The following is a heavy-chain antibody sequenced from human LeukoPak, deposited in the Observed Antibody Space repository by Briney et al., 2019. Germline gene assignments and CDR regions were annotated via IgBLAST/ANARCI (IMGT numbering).Heavy chain of an antibody. CDR1: GYTFTGYY. CDR3: ARAGFGVVVPAAIGWFDP. CDR2: INPNSGGT. J-gene: IGHJ5*02. Sequence: GASVKVSCKASGYTFTGYYMHWVRQAPGQGLEWMGWINPNSGGTNYAQKFKGRVTMTRDTSISKDYMELSRLRSDDTAVYYCARAGFGVVVPAAIGWFDPWGQGTLVTVSS. D-gene: IGHD2-2*01. V-gene: IGHV1-2*02.